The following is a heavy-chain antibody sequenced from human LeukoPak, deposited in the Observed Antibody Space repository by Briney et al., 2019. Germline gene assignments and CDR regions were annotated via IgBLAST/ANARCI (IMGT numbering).Heavy chain of an antibody. CDR3: ARLLGGYSYGYRGYFDY. CDR1: GGSFSGYY. V-gene: IGHV4-34*01. Sequence: PSETLSLTCAVYGGSFSGYYWSWIRQPPGKGLEWVGEINHSGSTNYNPSLKSRGTISVDTSKNQFSLKLSPVTAADTAVYYCARLLGGYSYGYRGYFDYWGQGTLVTVSS. CDR2: INHSGST. D-gene: IGHD5-18*01. J-gene: IGHJ4*02.